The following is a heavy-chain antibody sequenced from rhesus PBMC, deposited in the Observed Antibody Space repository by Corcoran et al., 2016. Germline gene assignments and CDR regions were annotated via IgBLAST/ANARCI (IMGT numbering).Heavy chain of an antibody. J-gene: IGHJ4*01. CDR1: GFTFSDHY. CDR2: IRSKAYGGKA. Sequence: EVQLVESGGGLVQPGGSLRLSCAASGFTFSDHYLYWVRQAPCKGLEWVGFIRSKAYGGKAEYAAAVKGRFTISRDDSKSIAYLQMNSLKTEDTAVYYCTRVYGSTIDYWGQGVLVIVS. CDR3: TRVYGSTIDY. D-gene: IGHD4-29*01. V-gene: IGHV3-184*01.